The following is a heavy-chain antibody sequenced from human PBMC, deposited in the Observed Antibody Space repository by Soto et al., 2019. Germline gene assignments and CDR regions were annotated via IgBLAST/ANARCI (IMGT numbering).Heavy chain of an antibody. CDR2: ISGDGSST. J-gene: IGHJ4*02. D-gene: IGHD2-21*01. Sequence: PGGSLRLSCAASGFTFSNYWMHWVRQAPGKGLVWVSRISGDGSSTNYADSVKGRFTVSRDNAKNTLYLQMNSLRVEDTALYFCANSIIGSYLDYWGLGALVTVSS. CDR3: ANSIIGSYLDY. CDR1: GFTFSNYW. V-gene: IGHV3-74*01.